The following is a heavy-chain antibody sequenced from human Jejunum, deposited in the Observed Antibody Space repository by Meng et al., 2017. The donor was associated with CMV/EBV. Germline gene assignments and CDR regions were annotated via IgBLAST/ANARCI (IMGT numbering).Heavy chain of an antibody. J-gene: IGHJ4*02. D-gene: IGHD3-10*01. V-gene: IGHV1-18*04. CDR1: DYPFTGYG. CDR2: LGAQDYDT. Sequence: LLLSGREGKTPGDSVQVSCKSSDYPFTGYGVSWVRQAPGQGLGWMGWLGAQDYDTSHAPKFQGRVTVTADRPTATAYMELRSLRSDDTAVYYCARGTPGRSYSDYWGPGTLVTVSS. CDR3: ARGTPGRSYSDY.